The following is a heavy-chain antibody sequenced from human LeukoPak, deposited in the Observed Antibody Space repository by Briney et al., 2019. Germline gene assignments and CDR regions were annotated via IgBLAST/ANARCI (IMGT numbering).Heavy chain of an antibody. D-gene: IGHD6-13*01. Sequence: ASVKVSCKVSGYTLTELSMHWVRQAPGQGLEWMGWINPNSGGTNYAQKFQGRVTMTRDTSISTAYMELSRLRSDDTAVYYCARDIAAAHSDYWGQGTLVTVSS. V-gene: IGHV1-2*02. CDR2: INPNSGGT. J-gene: IGHJ4*02. CDR1: GYTLTELS. CDR3: ARDIAAAHSDY.